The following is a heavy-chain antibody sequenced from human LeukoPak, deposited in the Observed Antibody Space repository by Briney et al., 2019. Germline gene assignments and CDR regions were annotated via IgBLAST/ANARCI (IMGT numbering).Heavy chain of an antibody. CDR3: AKSLYNFWSGYTRTPEGY. V-gene: IGHV3-30*18. CDR2: ISYDGSDR. J-gene: IGHJ4*02. Sequence: PGGSLRLSCAASGFSFSSYGMHWVRQAPGKGLEWVAVISYDGSDRYYADSVKGRFTISRDNSKNTLRLQMNSLRAEDTAVYYCAKSLYNFWSGYTRTPEGYWGQGTLVTVSS. CDR1: GFSFSSYG. D-gene: IGHD3-3*01.